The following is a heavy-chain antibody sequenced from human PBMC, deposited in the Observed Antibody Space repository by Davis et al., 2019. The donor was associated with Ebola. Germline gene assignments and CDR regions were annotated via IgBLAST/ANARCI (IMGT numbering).Heavy chain of an antibody. V-gene: IGHV4-59*01. J-gene: IGHJ4*02. CDR1: GGSISSYY. D-gene: IGHD6-13*01. CDR2: IYYSGST. Sequence: MPGGSLRLSCTVSGGSISSYYWSWIRQPPGKGLEWIGYIYYSGSTNYNPSLKSRVTISVDTSKNQFSLNLSSVTAADTAVYYCARVEYSSSSFDYWGQGTLVTVSS. CDR3: ARVEYSSSSFDY.